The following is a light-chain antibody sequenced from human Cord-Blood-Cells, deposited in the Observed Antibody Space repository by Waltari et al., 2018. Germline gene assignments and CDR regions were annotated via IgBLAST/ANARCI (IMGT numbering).Light chain of an antibody. CDR2: RNN. Sequence: QSVLTQPPSASGTPGQRVTISCSGSSSNIGSTYVSWYQQLPGTAPKLFIYRNNQRPSGVPDRFSGSKSGTSASLAISGLRSEDEADYYCAAWDDSLSGPGFYVVFGGGTKLTVL. J-gene: IGLJ2*01. CDR3: AAWDDSLSGPGFYVV. CDR1: SSNIGSTY. V-gene: IGLV1-47*01.